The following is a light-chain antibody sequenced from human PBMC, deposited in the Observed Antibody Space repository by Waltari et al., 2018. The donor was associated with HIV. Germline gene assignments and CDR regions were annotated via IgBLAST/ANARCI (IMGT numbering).Light chain of an antibody. CDR3: QVWDGSSDHWV. Sequence: SYVLTQPPSASVAPGQTARITSGGDNLGTNSVHGYQQNPGQAPVLVVYDDRDRPSGIPERFSGSNSGNTATLTVSRVEVGDEAYYYCQVWDGSSDHWVFGGGTKLTVL. J-gene: IGLJ3*02. CDR2: DDR. V-gene: IGLV3-21*02. CDR1: NLGTNS.